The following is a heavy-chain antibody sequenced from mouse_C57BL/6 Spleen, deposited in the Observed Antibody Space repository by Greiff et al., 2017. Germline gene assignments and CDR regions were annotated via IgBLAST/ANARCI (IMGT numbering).Heavy chain of an antibody. V-gene: IGHV1-26*01. D-gene: IGHD1-1*01. J-gene: IGHJ2*01. Sequence: VQLKQSGPELVKPGASVKISCKASGYTFTDYYMNWVKQSHGKSLEWIGDINPNNGGTSYNQKFKGKATLTVDKSSSTAYMELRSLTSEDSAVYYCARGGFITTVVDYWGQGTTLTVSS. CDR3: ARGGFITTVVDY. CDR2: INPNNGGT. CDR1: GYTFTDYY.